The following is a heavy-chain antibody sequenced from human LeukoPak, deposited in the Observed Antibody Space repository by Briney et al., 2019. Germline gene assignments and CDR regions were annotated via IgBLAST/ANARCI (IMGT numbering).Heavy chain of an antibody. V-gene: IGHV4-59*01. CDR2: LSKSGNN. D-gene: IGHD3-9*01. J-gene: IGHJ3*02. CDR1: GGSISSYY. Sequence: SGTLSLTCTVSGGSISSYYWSWIRLPPGKGLEWIGYLSKSGNNNYSPSLKSRVTIFGDTSKNQFFLKLSSVTAADTAVYYCARARYVNSFYAFDIWGQGTLVTVSS. CDR3: ARARYVNSFYAFDI.